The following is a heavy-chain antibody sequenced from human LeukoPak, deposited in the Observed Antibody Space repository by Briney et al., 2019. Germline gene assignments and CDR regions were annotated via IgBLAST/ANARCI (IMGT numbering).Heavy chain of an antibody. D-gene: IGHD3-22*01. CDR1: GFTFSSYS. CDR3: ARADDSSGYYLDY. CDR2: ISSSSSYI. J-gene: IGHJ4*02. V-gene: IGHV3-21*01. Sequence: GGSLRLSCAASGFTFSSYSMNWVRQAPGKGLEWVSSISSSSSYIYYADSVKGRFTISRDNAKNPLYLQMNSLRAEDTAVYYCARADDSSGYYLDYWGQGTLVTVSS.